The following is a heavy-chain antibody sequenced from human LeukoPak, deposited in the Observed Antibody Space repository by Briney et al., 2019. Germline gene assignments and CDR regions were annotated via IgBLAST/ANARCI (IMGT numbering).Heavy chain of an antibody. CDR1: GFTFSSYA. V-gene: IGHV3-23*01. D-gene: IGHD4-17*01. J-gene: IGHJ4*02. CDR3: AKDRPIFDYGDYEHPFDY. CDR2: ISGSGGST. Sequence: AGGSLRLSCAASGFTFSSYAMSWVRQAPGKGLEWVSAISGSGGSTYYVDSVKGRFTISRDNSKNTLYLQMNSLRAEDTAVYYCAKDRPIFDYGDYEHPFDYWGQGTLVTVSS.